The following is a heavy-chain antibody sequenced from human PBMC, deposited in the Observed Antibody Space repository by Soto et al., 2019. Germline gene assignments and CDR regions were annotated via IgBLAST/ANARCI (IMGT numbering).Heavy chain of an antibody. Sequence: SVKVSCKASGGTISSYTISWVRQAPGQGLEWMGRIIPILGIANYAQKFQGRVTITRDTSASTAYMELSSLRSEDTAVYYCARAVAVAADFDYWGQGTLVTVSS. CDR2: IIPILGIA. CDR1: GGTISSYT. D-gene: IGHD6-19*01. J-gene: IGHJ4*02. CDR3: ARAVAVAADFDY. V-gene: IGHV1-69*02.